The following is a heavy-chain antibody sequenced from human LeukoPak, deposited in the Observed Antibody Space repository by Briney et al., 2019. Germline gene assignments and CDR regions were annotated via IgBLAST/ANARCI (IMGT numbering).Heavy chain of an antibody. V-gene: IGHV3-7*04. D-gene: IGHD3-9*01. CDR1: GSTFSSYW. Sequence: GGSLRLSCAASGSTFSSYWMSWVRQAPGKRREGVANIKQDGSEKYYMDSVKGRFTISRDNAKNTLYLQMTSLRAEDTVGYYCARVSAYYDILSGYIYHFDYWGQGTLVTVSS. CDR3: ARVSAYYDILSGYIYHFDY. J-gene: IGHJ4*02. CDR2: IKQDGSEK.